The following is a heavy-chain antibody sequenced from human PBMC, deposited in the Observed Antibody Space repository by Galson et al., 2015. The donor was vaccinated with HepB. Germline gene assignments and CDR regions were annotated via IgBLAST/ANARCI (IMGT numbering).Heavy chain of an antibody. CDR3: ASSYDYVWGSYRYWFDP. CDR1: GYTFTSYD. Sequence: SVKVSCKASGYTFTSYDINWVRQATGQGLEWMGWINPNSGGTNYAQKFQGRVTMTRDASISTAYMELSRLRSDDTAVYYCASSYDYVWGSYRYWFDPWGQGTLVTVSS. CDR2: INPNSGGT. D-gene: IGHD3-16*02. V-gene: IGHV1-2*02. J-gene: IGHJ5*02.